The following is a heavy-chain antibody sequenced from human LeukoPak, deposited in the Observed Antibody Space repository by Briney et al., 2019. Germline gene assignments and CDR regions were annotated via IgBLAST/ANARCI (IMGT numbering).Heavy chain of an antibody. Sequence: GASVKVSCKASGYTFTSYGISWVRQALGQGLEWMGWISAYNGNTNYAQKLQGRVTMTTDTSTSTAYMELRSLRSDDTAVYYCARDDGTVTTADGFDYWGQGTLVTVSS. CDR1: GYTFTSYG. D-gene: IGHD4-11*01. V-gene: IGHV1-18*01. J-gene: IGHJ4*02. CDR3: ARDDGTVTTADGFDY. CDR2: ISAYNGNT.